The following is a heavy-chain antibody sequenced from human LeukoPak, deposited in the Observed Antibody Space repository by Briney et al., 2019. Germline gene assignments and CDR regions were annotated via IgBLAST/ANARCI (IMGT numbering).Heavy chain of an antibody. V-gene: IGHV3-53*04. D-gene: IGHD6-13*01. CDR2: IYSGGST. CDR1: GFTVSSNY. J-gene: IGHJ3*02. Sequence: PGGSLRLSCAASGFTVSSNYMSWVRQAPGKGLEWVSVIYSGGSTYYADSVKGRFTISRHNSKNTLYLQMNSLRAEDTAVYYCARGSIAAAGTAFDIWGQGTMVTVS. CDR3: ARGSIAAAGTAFDI.